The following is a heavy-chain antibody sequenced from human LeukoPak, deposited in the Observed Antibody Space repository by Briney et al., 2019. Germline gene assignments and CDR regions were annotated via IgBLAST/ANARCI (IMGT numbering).Heavy chain of an antibody. J-gene: IGHJ4*02. V-gene: IGHV4-34*01. CDR1: GGSFSGYY. Sequence: SETLSLTCAVYGGSFSGYYWSWIRQPPGKGLEWIGEINHSGSTNYNPSPKSRVTISVDTSKNQFSLKLSSVTAADTAVYYCARGKYYYDSSGYYDYWGQGTLVTVSS. CDR3: ARGKYYYDSSGYYDY. D-gene: IGHD3-22*01. CDR2: INHSGST.